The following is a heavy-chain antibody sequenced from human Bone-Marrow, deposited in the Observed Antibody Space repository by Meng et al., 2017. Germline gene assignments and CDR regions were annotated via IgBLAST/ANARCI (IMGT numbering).Heavy chain of an antibody. CDR3: ARGGWSLDY. CDR1: GGSISSYY. J-gene: IGHJ4*02. V-gene: IGHV4-59*08. Sequence: QWQLQESVPGLVKPSETLSLTCTVSGGSISSYYWSWIRQPPGKGLEWIGYIYYSGSTNYNPSLKSRVTISVDTSKNQFSLNLSSVTAADPVVYYCARGGWSLDYLGQGTLVTVSS. D-gene: IGHD2-15*01. CDR2: IYYSGST.